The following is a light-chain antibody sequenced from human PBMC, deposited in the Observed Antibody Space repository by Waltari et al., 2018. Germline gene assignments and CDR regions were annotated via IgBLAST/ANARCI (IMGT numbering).Light chain of an antibody. CDR1: SSNVWKTC. Sequence: SALTQPPSESAAPAQRVTIPSTGGSSNVWKTCVNWYRQFPGTAPKLLNYENTERPSGIPGRFSGSKSGTSATLDITGLQAGDEADYYCGTWDSSLSGAVFGGGTHLTVL. CDR3: GTWDSSLSGAV. CDR2: ENT. J-gene: IGLJ7*01. V-gene: IGLV1-51*02.